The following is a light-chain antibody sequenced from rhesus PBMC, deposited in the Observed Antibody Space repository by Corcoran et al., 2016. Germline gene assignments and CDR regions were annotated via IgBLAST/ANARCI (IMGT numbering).Light chain of an antibody. V-gene: IGKV2-64*01. CDR2: KVS. J-gene: IGKJ2*01. CDR1: PSLVHSNGNTY. CDR3: RQGTPWPPYS. Sequence: DVVMTQSPLSLPITPGQPASISCRSSPSLVHSNGNTYLCWYQQKPGQHPRLLIDKVSNRDSGVPDRFSGRGAGTDYTLRISRVVAEDVGVYYCRQGTPWPPYSFGQRTKVEIK.